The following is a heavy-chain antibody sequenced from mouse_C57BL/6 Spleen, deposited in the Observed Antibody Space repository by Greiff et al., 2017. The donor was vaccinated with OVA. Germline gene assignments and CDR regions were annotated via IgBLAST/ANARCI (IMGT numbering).Heavy chain of an antibody. CDR2: IYPGSGST. CDR1: GYTFTSYW. D-gene: IGHD2-5*01. V-gene: IGHV1-55*01. CDR3: AREDYYSNFAY. J-gene: IGHJ3*01. Sequence: QVQLQQPGAELVKPGASVKMSCKASGYTFTSYWINWVKQRPGPGLEWIGDIYPGSGSTNYNEKFKSKATLTVDTSTSTAYLQLSRLTSEDSAVYYIAREDYYSNFAYWGQGTLVTVSA.